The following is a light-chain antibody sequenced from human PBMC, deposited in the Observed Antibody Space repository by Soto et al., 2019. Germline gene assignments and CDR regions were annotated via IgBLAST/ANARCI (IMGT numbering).Light chain of an antibody. J-gene: IGLJ1*01. V-gene: IGLV2-14*01. CDR1: TSDVGGYDY. CDR2: EVR. CDR3: TSYRTTTPYV. Sequence: QSALTQPPSASGSPGQSVTISCTGTTSDVGGYDYVSWYQQHPGKGPKLLIYEVRNRPSGVSNRFSGSKSGNTASLTISGLQTDDEADYYCTSYRTTTPYVFGTGTKLTVL.